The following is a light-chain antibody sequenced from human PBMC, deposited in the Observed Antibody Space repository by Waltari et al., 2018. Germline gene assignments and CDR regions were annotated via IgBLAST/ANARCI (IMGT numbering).Light chain of an antibody. Sequence: QSVLTQPPSASGTPGQRVGIPCSGSSPNLGRNLLYWYQQPPGTAPQLPIYRNNQRPSGVPDRFSAYKYGTSASLAISGLRSEDEAVYYCASWDDSHYVFGTGTKVTVL. CDR1: SPNLGRNL. CDR3: ASWDDSHYV. CDR2: RNN. J-gene: IGLJ1*01. V-gene: IGLV1-47*01.